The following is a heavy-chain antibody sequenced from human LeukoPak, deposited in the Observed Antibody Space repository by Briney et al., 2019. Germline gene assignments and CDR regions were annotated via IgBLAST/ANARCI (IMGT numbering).Heavy chain of an antibody. Sequence: ASVKVSCKASGYTLTSYGISWVRQAPGQGLEWMGWISADNGNTNYAQKLQGRVTVTTDTSTSTAYMELRSLRSDDTAVYYCAREKDYDSSGYQGWFDPWGQGTLVTVSS. D-gene: IGHD3-22*01. CDR2: ISADNGNT. CDR3: AREKDYDSSGYQGWFDP. V-gene: IGHV1-18*01. J-gene: IGHJ5*02. CDR1: GYTLTSYG.